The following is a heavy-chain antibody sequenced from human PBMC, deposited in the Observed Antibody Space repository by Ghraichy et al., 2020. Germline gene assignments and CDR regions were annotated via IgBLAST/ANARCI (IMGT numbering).Heavy chain of an antibody. Sequence: ASVKVSCMASGYTFTTYDINLVRQATGQGLEWMGWVNPNSGNTGYAQKFQGRVTMTSNTSVSTAYIELSSRRSEDTDVYYCARDYGGNSGWFDPWGQGTLVIVSS. D-gene: IGHD4-23*01. CDR3: ARDYGGNSGWFDP. V-gene: IGHV1-8*01. J-gene: IGHJ5*02. CDR2: VNPNSGNT. CDR1: GYTFTTYD.